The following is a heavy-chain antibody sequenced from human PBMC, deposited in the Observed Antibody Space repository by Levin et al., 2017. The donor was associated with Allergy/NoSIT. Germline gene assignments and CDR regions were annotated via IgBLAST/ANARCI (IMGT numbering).Heavy chain of an antibody. CDR1: GGSFSNYA. V-gene: IGHV1-69*13. J-gene: IGHJ4*02. CDR3: ARVGLLWFRELFGSFDY. Sequence: PAASVKVSCKASGGSFSNYALSWVRQAPVQGLEWMGGIIPMYGTANYAQKFQGRVTITADESTSTAYMELSSLRSEDTAVYYCARVGLLWFRELFGSFDYWGQGTLVTVSS. CDR2: IIPMYGTA. D-gene: IGHD3-10*01.